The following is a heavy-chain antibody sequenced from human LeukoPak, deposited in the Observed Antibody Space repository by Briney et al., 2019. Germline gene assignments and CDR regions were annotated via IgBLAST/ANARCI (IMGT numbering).Heavy chain of an antibody. Sequence: SETLSLTCAVSGGSISSSNWWSWVRQPPGKGLEWIGEIYHSGSTNYNPSLKSRVTISVDKSKNQFSLKLSSVTAADTAVYYCAILRDSPTVTKPFVDYWGQGTLVTVSS. CDR3: AILRDSPTVTKPFVDY. J-gene: IGHJ4*02. V-gene: IGHV4-4*02. CDR1: GGSISSSNW. D-gene: IGHD4-17*01. CDR2: IYHSGST.